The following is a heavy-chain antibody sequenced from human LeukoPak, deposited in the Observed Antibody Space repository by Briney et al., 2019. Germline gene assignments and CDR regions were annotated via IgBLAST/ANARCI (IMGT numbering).Heavy chain of an antibody. CDR3: ARQHCSGGSCSCDS. J-gene: IGHJ4*02. Sequence: GESLKISCKGSGYTFTNSWIGWVRQMPGKGLEWMGIIYPGASDTRYSPSFQGQVTISVDKSIATAYLQWRSLKASDTAMYYCARQHCSGGSCSCDSWGQGTLVTVSS. CDR2: IYPGASDT. D-gene: IGHD2-15*01. V-gene: IGHV5-51*01. CDR1: GYTFTNSW.